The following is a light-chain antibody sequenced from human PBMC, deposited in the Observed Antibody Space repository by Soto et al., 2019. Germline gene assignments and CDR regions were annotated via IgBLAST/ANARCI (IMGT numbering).Light chain of an antibody. V-gene: IGLV2-23*01. CDR3: CSYAGSSPLYV. CDR2: EGN. J-gene: IGLJ1*01. CDR1: SSHIGSSNL. Sequence: QSALTQPASVSGSPGQSITISCTASSSHIGSSNLVSWYQHHSGKAPKLIIYEGNKRPSGVSNRFSGSKSGKTASLTISGLHAEDEGTYYCCSYAGSSPLYVFGTGTKLTVL.